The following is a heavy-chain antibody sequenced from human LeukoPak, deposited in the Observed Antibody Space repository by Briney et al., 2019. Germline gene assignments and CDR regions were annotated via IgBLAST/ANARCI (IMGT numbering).Heavy chain of an antibody. J-gene: IGHJ3*02. CDR1: GFTLSTAW. CDR3: ARVLEVMGSGWYGDAFDM. V-gene: IGHV3-74*03. Sequence: GGSLRLSCTASGFTLSTAWMHWVRQVPGQGLEWVSRISPEGDKTYANSVKGRFTISRDIGANAVSLEMKSLKVEDTSLYYCARVLEVMGSGWYGDAFDMWGLGTMVTVSS. CDR2: ISPEGDK. D-gene: IGHD6-13*01.